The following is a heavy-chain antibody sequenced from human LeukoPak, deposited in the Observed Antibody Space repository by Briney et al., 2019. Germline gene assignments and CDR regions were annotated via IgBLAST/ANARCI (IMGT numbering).Heavy chain of an antibody. V-gene: IGHV4-30-2*01. J-gene: IGHJ5*02. CDR2: IYHSGST. Sequence: SQTLSLTCAVSGGSISSGGYSWSWIRQPPGKGLEWIGYIYHSGSTYYNPSLKSRVTISVDRSKNQFSLKLSSVTAADTAVYYCARDNPGYSSSQGPPNWFDPWGQGTLVTVPS. CDR3: ARDNPGYSSSQGPPNWFDP. CDR1: GGSISSGGYS. D-gene: IGHD6-13*01.